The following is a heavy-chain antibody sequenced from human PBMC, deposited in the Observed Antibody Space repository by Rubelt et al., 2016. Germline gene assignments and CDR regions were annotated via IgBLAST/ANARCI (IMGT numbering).Heavy chain of an antibody. J-gene: IGHJ4*02. CDR2: IYYSGST. Sequence: QVQLQESGPGLVKPSQTLSLTCTVSGGSISSGGYYWSWIRQHPGKGLEWIGYIYYSGSTYYNPASKSRVTLAGDTSKNHVSRKLGSVTAADTAVYYCARERGLRYSDYWGQGTLVTVSS. CDR3: ARERGLRYSDY. V-gene: IGHV4-31*03. CDR1: GGSISSGGYY. D-gene: IGHD3-9*01.